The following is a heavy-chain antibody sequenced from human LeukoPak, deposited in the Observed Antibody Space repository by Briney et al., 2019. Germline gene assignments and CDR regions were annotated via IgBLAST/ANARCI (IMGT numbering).Heavy chain of an antibody. Sequence: GGSLRLSCAASGFTFSSYSMNWVRQAPGKGLEWVANIKQDGGQKNYVDSVKGRFTISRDNAKNSVYLQMNSLRAEDTAVYYCARDQRWFDYWGQGTLVTVSS. CDR1: GFTFSSYS. V-gene: IGHV3-7*05. CDR2: IKQDGGQK. J-gene: IGHJ4*02. D-gene: IGHD2-15*01. CDR3: ARDQRWFDY.